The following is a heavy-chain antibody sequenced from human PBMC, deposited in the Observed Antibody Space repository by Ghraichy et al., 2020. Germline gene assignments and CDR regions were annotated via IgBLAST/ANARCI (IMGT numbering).Heavy chain of an antibody. D-gene: IGHD3-9*01. CDR2: IYYSGST. CDR1: GGSISSYY. Sequence: GSLRLSCTVSGGSISSYYWSWIRQPPGKGLEWIGYIYYSGSTNYNPSLKSRVTISVDTSKNQFSLKLSSVTAADTAVYYCARGAEYYDILTGYYTFDPWGQGTLVTVSS. J-gene: IGHJ5*02. V-gene: IGHV4-59*01. CDR3: ARGAEYYDILTGYYTFDP.